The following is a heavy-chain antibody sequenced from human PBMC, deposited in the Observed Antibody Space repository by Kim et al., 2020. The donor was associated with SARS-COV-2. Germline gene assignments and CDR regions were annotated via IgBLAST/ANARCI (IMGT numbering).Heavy chain of an antibody. J-gene: IGHJ4*02. Sequence: SETLSLTCTVSGGSVSSGSYYWSWIRQPPGKGLEWIGYIYYSGSTNYNPSLKSRVTISVDTSKNQFSLKLSSVTAADTAVYYCASGYYYDSSGSYYFDYWGQGTLVTVSS. CDR1: GGSVSSGSYY. D-gene: IGHD3-22*01. CDR2: IYYSGST. V-gene: IGHV4-61*01. CDR3: ASGYYYDSSGSYYFDY.